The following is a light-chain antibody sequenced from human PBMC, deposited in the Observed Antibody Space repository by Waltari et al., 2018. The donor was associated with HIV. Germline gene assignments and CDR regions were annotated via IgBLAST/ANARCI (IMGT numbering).Light chain of an antibody. CDR3: QRYGSS. CDR2: GAS. V-gene: IGKV3-20*01. CDR1: QSFSSNY. Sequence: EIVLTQSPGTLSSSQGERATLSCRASQSFSSNYLAWYQQKPGQAPRLLIYGASNRATGIPDRFSGSGSGTDFTLTISRLEPEDFAVYYCQRYGSSFGQGTKLEIK. J-gene: IGKJ2*01.